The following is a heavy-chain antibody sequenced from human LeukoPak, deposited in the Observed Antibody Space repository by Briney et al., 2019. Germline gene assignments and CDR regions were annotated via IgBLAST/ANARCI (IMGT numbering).Heavy chain of an antibody. V-gene: IGHV1-58*02. J-gene: IGHJ5*02. D-gene: IGHD4-17*01. CDR1: GFTFTSSA. Sequence: SVKASCKASGFTFTSSAMQWVRQARGQRLEWIGWIVVGSGNTNYAQKFQERVTITRDMSTSTAYMELSSLRSEDTAVYYCAALPTTVTRPDNWFDPWGQGTLVTVSS. CDR2: IVVGSGNT. CDR3: AALPTTVTRPDNWFDP.